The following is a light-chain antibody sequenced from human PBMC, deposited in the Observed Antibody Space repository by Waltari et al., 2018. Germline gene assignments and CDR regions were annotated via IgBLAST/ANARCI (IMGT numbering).Light chain of an antibody. CDR3: CSYAGDVTYV. CDR2: EDD. Sequence: QSALTQPASVSGSPGQSITIPCTGTSSDIGKFHHVSWYQQHPGEAHKLIIFEDDKRPFGVSSRFSASKSGNTASLIIAGLQVDDEADYFCCSYAGDVTYVFGAGTTVTVL. J-gene: IGLJ1*01. V-gene: IGLV2-23*01. CDR1: SSDIGKFHH.